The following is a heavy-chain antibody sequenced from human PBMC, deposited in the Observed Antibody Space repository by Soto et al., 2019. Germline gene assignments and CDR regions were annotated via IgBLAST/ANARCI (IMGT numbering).Heavy chain of an antibody. V-gene: IGHV1-3*01. D-gene: IGHD3-16*02. CDR3: ARDVIRAGGNSGLDV. CDR2: INAGNGNT. CDR1: GYTFTSHA. Sequence: ASVKVSCKASGYTFTSHAMHWVRQAPGQRLEWMGWINAGNGNTKYSQKFQGRVTITTDTSASTAYMELSSLRSEDTAVYYCARDVIRAGGNSGLDVWGQGTMVTVSS. J-gene: IGHJ6*02.